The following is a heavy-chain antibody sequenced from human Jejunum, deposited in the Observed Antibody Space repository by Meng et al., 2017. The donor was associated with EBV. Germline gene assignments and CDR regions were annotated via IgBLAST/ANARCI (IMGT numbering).Heavy chain of an antibody. D-gene: IGHD3-22*01. CDR3: AGNGYYALEY. CDR2: IYHGGGT. CDR1: GGSISDSDW. V-gene: IGHV4-4*02. Sequence: QVQLQESGPRLEKPSGTLSLTCVVSGGSISDSDWWSWVRQPPGKGLEWLGEIYHGGGTNYNPSLESRVTISVDKSKNQFSLKLNSVTVADTAVYYCAGNGYYALEYWGPGILVTVSS. J-gene: IGHJ4*02.